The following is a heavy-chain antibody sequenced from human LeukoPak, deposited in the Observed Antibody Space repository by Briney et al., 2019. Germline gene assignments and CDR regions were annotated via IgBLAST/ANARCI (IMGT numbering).Heavy chain of an antibody. J-gene: IGHJ4*02. CDR3: AKGGSSWSEIDY. CDR2: ISGSGGFT. CDR1: GFTFSDFA. D-gene: IGHD6-13*01. Sequence: GGSLRLSCAASGFTFSDFAMIWVRQPPGKGLEWVSGISGSGGFTYYADSVKGRFTISRDNSKNTLYLQMNSLRGDDTAVYYCAKGGSSWSEIDYWGQGSLVTVSS. V-gene: IGHV3-23*01.